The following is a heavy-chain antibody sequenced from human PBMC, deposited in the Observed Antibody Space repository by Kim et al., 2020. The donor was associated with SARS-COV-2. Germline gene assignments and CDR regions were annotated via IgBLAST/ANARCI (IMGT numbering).Heavy chain of an antibody. J-gene: IGHJ6*02. Sequence: GGSLRLSCAASGLTFSSYAMTWVRQAPGKGLEWVSVISGSGDRTYYADSVKGRFTISRDNSKKTLYLQMHSLRAEDTAVYYCAKGESTSCYSAMDFWGQGTTVTVSS. CDR2: ISGSGDRT. CDR3: AKGESTSCYSAMDF. V-gene: IGHV3-23*01. D-gene: IGHD2-2*02. CDR1: GLTFSSYA.